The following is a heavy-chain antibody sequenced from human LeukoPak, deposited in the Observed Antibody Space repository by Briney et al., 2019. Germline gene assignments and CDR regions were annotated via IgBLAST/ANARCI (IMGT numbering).Heavy chain of an antibody. CDR2: INHSGST. CDR1: GGSFSGYY. CDR3: ARVRGRSWYIEKYNWFDP. V-gene: IGHV4-34*01. D-gene: IGHD6-13*01. J-gene: IGHJ5*02. Sequence: SETLSLTXAVYGGSFSGYYWSWIRQPPGKGLEWSGEINHSGSTNHNPSLKSRVTISVGTSKNQFSLKLSSVTAADTAVYYCARVRGRSWYIEKYNWFDPWGQGTLVTVSS.